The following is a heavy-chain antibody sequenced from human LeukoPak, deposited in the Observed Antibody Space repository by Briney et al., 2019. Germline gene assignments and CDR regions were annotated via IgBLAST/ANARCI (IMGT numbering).Heavy chain of an antibody. CDR3: AKDISYGLHDAFDI. CDR2: IINSGGST. V-gene: IGHV3-23*01. J-gene: IGHJ3*02. CDR1: GFTFSSYA. Sequence: GGSLRLSCAASGFTFSSYAMSWVRQAPGKGLEWVSTIINSGGSTYYADSVKGRFTISRDNSKNTLYLQMNSLRAEDMALYYCAKDISYGLHDAFDIWGQGTMVTVSS. D-gene: IGHD5-18*01.